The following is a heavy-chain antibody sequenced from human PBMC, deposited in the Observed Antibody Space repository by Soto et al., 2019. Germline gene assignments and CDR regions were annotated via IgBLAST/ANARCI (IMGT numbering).Heavy chain of an antibody. CDR3: VKDRRIAARPSNWFDP. V-gene: IGHV3-64D*06. J-gene: IGHJ5*02. D-gene: IGHD6-6*01. CDR1: GFTFSSYA. CDR2: ISSNGGST. Sequence: PGGSLRLSCSASGFTFSSYAMHWVRQAPGKGLEYVSAISSNGGSTYYADSVKGRFTISRDNSKNTLYLQMSSLRAEDTAVYYCVKDRRIAARPSNWFDPWGQGTLVTVSS.